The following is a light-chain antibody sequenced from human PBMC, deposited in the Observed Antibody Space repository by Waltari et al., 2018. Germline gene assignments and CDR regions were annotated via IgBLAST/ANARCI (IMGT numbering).Light chain of an antibody. J-gene: IGKJ1*01. V-gene: IGKV1-5*03. CDR1: QNINIY. CDR2: SAS. Sequence: DIQMTQSPSTLSASVGDRVTMTCRASQNINIYVAWYQQKQGKAPKVLIFSASELLSGVPSRFSGSGSVTYFTLTITSLQPDDCASYYRKHGGAFGQGTKVEIE. CDR3: KHGGA.